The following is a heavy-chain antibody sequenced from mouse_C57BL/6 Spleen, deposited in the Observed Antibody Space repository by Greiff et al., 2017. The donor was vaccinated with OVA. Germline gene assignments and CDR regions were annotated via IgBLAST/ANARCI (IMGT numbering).Heavy chain of an antibody. CDR1: GFTFSSYA. CDR2: ISSGGDYI. J-gene: IGHJ3*01. D-gene: IGHD4-1*01. V-gene: IGHV5-9-1*02. CDR3: TRAGLGRFAY. Sequence: EVKVVESGEGLVKPGGSLKLSCAASGFTFSSYAMSWVRQTPEKRLEWVAYISSGGDYIYYADTVKGRFTISRDNARNTLYLQMSSLKSEDTAMYYCTRAGLGRFAYWGQGTLVTVSA.